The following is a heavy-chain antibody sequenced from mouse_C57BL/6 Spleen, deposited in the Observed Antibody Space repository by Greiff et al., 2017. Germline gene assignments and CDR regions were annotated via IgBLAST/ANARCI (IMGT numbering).Heavy chain of an antibody. D-gene: IGHD1-1*01. V-gene: IGHV1-69*01. CDR2: IDPSDSYT. J-gene: IGHJ1*03. CDR3: ARKVVATKYFDV. CDR1: GYTFTSYW. Sequence: VQLKQPGAELVMPGASVKLSCKASGYTFTSYWMHWVKQRPGQGLEWIGEIDPSDSYTNYNQKFKGKSTLTVDKSSSTAYMQLSSLTSEDSAVYYCARKVVATKYFDVWGTGTTVTVSS.